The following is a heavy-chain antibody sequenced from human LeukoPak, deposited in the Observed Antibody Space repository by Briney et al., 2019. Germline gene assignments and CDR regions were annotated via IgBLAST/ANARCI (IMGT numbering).Heavy chain of an antibody. Sequence: SETLSLTCTVSGGSISSYYWSWNRQPPGKGLEWIGYIYYSGSTNYNPSLKSRVTISVDTSKNQFSLKLSSVTAADTAVYYCARDVETEAVAAGGWFDPWGQGTLVTVSS. CDR3: ARDVETEAVAAGGWFDP. D-gene: IGHD6-19*01. V-gene: IGHV4-59*01. CDR2: IYYSGST. CDR1: GGSISSYY. J-gene: IGHJ5*02.